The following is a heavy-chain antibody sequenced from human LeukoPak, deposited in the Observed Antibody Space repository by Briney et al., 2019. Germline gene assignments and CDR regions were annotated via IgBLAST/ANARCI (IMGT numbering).Heavy chain of an antibody. CDR3: ARGHCSIGTCDVSYFDY. V-gene: IGHV1-2*02. D-gene: IGHD2-15*01. J-gene: IGHJ4*02. CDR1: GYTFTDYF. CDR2: MNSNSGGA. Sequence: ASVKVSCKASGYTFTDYFKHWVRQAPGQGLEWMGWMNSNSGGANYAQKFQGRVTMTRDTSTSTAYMELSSLRSDDSAVYYCARGHCSIGTCDVSYFDYWGQGILVTVSS.